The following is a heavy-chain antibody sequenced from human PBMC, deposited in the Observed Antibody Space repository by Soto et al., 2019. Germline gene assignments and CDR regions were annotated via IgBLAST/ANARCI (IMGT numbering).Heavy chain of an antibody. Sequence: QVQLVQSGAEVKKPGASVKVSCKASGYTFTNFGISWVRQAPGQGLEWMGWISAYSGNTNYAQNFQGRVTMTTDTSTRTAYMELRSLRSRDTAVYYCARGGTPIDYCGQGTLVTVSS. CDR2: ISAYSGNT. CDR1: GYTFTNFG. CDR3: ARGGTPIDY. V-gene: IGHV1-18*01. J-gene: IGHJ4*02. D-gene: IGHD3-16*01.